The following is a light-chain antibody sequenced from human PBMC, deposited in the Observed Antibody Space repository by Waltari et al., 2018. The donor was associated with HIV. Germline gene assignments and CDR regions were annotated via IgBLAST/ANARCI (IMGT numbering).Light chain of an antibody. CDR2: YDN. V-gene: IGLV3-21*01. J-gene: IGLJ1*01. CDR1: NLGTLS. CDR3: QVWQKPGRYV. Sequence: LTQPGSVSVAPGQTASITCEGNNLGTLSVHWYRQTPGQAPILIIYYDNDRPSGISERFSGSKSGDTATLSISRVEAGDEGEYSCQVWQKPGRYVFGSGTKVTVL.